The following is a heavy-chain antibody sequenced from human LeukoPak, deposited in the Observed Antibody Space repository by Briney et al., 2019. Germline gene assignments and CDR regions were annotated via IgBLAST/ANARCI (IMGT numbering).Heavy chain of an antibody. V-gene: IGHV4-39*07. D-gene: IGHD1-26*01. CDR3: ARVGYYSWTANIVPSPYSKTFHFDY. CDR1: GGSISSSSYY. CDR2: IHYSGST. J-gene: IGHJ4*02. Sequence: PSETLSLTCTVSGGSISSSSYYWGWIRQPPGKGLEWIGSIHYSGSTNYNPSLKSRVTISADKSKNQFSLKLRSVTAADTAVYYCARVGYYSWTANIVPSPYSKTFHFDYWGQGTLVTVSS.